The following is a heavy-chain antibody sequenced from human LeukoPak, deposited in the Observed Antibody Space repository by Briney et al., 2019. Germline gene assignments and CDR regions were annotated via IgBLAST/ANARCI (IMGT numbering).Heavy chain of an antibody. V-gene: IGHV4-34*01. CDR1: GGSISGYH. CDR2: INHSGRT. J-gene: IGHJ4*02. D-gene: IGHD3-22*01. Sequence: PSETLSLTCSVSGGSISGYHWSWIRQPPGKGLEWIGEINHSGRTNYNPSLKSRVTISVDTFKNQFSLKLSSVTAADTAVYYCARGPPYYYDSSGYYRFDYWGQGTLVTVSS. CDR3: ARGPPYYYDSSGYYRFDY.